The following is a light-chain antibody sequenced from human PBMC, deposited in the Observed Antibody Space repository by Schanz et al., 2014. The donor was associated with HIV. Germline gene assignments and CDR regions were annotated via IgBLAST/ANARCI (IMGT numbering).Light chain of an antibody. CDR3: QQYNDWPPIT. V-gene: IGKV1-39*01. Sequence: DIQMTQSPSSLSASVGDRVTITCRASQSISSYLNWYQQKPGKAPKLLIYAASSLQSGVPSRFSGSGSGTDFTLTISGLQSEDFAVYYCQQYNDWPPITFGQGTRLEIK. CDR2: AAS. CDR1: QSISSY. J-gene: IGKJ5*01.